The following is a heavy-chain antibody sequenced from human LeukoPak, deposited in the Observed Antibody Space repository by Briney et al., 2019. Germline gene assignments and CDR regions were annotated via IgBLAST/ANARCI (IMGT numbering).Heavy chain of an antibody. D-gene: IGHD2-2*02. CDR2: IYHSGST. Sequence: SETLSLTCAVSGYSISSGYYWGWIRQPPGKGLEWIGSIYHSGSTYYNPSLKSRVTISVYTSKNQLSLKLSSVTAADTAVYYCAXALGYCSSTSCYTPIDYWGQGTLVTVSS. CDR3: AXALGYCSSTSCYTPIDY. CDR1: GYSISSGYY. V-gene: IGHV4-38-2*01. J-gene: IGHJ4*02.